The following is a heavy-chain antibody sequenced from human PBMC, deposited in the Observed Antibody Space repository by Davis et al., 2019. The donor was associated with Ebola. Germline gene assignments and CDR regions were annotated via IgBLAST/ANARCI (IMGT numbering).Heavy chain of an antibody. V-gene: IGHV3-7*01. D-gene: IGHD1-26*01. CDR2: IKQDGSEK. J-gene: IGHJ4*02. Sequence: GESLKISCAASGFTFSSYWMNWVRQAPGKGLEWVANIKQDGSEKYYVDSVKGRFTISRDNAKNSLYLQMNSLRAEDTAVYYCARDTWYSGDDNGGDWGQGTLVTVSS. CDR3: ARDTWYSGDDNGGD. CDR1: GFTFSSYW.